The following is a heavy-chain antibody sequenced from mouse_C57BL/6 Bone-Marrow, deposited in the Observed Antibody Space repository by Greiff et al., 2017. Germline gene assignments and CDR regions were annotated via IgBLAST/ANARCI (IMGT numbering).Heavy chain of an antibody. V-gene: IGHV5-2*01. D-gene: IGHD1-1*01. Sequence: EVQGVESGGGLVQPGESLKLSCESNEYEFPSHDMSWVRKTPEKRLELVAAINSDGGSTYYPDTMERRFIISRDNTKKTLYLQMSSLRSEDTALYYCARRAYYYGSSLWWYFDVWGTGTTVTVSS. CDR2: INSDGGST. J-gene: IGHJ1*03. CDR1: EYEFPSHD. CDR3: ARRAYYYGSSLWWYFDV.